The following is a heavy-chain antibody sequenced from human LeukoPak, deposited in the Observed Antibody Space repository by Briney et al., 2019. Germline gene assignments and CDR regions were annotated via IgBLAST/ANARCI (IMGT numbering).Heavy chain of an antibody. Sequence: ASVKVSCKASGYTFTNYGISWVRQAPGQGLEWMGWISAYNGNTNYAQKLQGRVTMTTDTSTSTAYMELRSLRSDDTAVYYCARDRSSSGWSDYFDYWGQGTLVTVSS. J-gene: IGHJ4*02. CDR2: ISAYNGNT. D-gene: IGHD6-19*01. V-gene: IGHV1-18*01. CDR1: GYTFTNYG. CDR3: ARDRSSSGWSDYFDY.